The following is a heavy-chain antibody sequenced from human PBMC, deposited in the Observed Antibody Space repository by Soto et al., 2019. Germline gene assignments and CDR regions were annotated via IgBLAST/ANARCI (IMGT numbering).Heavy chain of an antibody. CDR2: INHGGST. J-gene: IGHJ3*02. V-gene: IGHV4-34*01. D-gene: IGHD3-10*01. Sequence: QVQLQQWGAGLLKPSETLSLTCAVFDESFSGYYWSWIRQSPEKGLEWIGEINHGGSTNYSPSLKSRVTISVDTSKNQVSLKLSSVPAADTAVYYCAGGEFGVRYGSRTGHYCAFDMWGQGTRVTVSS. CDR3: AGGEFGVRYGSRTGHYCAFDM. CDR1: DESFSGYY.